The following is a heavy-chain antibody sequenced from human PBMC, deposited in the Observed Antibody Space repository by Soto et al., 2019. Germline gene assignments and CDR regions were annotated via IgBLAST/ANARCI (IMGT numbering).Heavy chain of an antibody. CDR2: ISYDGSNK. CDR3: AKAEYDFWSGYFYYGMDV. Sequence: GGSLRLSXADSGFTFSSYGMHWVRQAPGKGLEWVAVISYDGSNKYYADSVKGRFTISRDNSKNTLYLQMNSLRAEDTAVYYCAKAEYDFWSGYFYYGMDVWGQGTTVTVSS. CDR1: GFTFSSYG. V-gene: IGHV3-30*18. D-gene: IGHD3-3*01. J-gene: IGHJ6*02.